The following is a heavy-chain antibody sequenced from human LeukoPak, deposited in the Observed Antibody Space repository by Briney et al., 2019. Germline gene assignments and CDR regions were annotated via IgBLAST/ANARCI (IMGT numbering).Heavy chain of an antibody. D-gene: IGHD1-26*01. J-gene: IGHJ4*02. CDR2: ISGTSVHI. CDR3: ASGTIVGARGADN. CDR1: GFIFSTSS. V-gene: IGHV3-21*01. Sequence: GGSLRLSCSASGFIFSTSSMKWFRQAPGKALEWVSAISGTSVHIYYADSVKGRFTISRDNVKESLYLHMNSLRAEDTAVYYCASGTIVGARGADNWGQGTLVTASS.